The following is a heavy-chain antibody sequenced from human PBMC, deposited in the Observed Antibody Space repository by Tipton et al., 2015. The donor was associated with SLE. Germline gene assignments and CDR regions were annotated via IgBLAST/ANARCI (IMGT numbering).Heavy chain of an antibody. Sequence: LRLSCAVSGYSISSGYYWGWIRQPPGKGLEWIGSIYHSGSTYYNPSLKSRVTISVDTSKNQFSLKLSSVTAADTAVYYCAGDGSGYYGFDIWGQGAMVTVSS. J-gene: IGHJ3*02. V-gene: IGHV4-38-2*01. CDR3: AGDGSGYYGFDI. CDR1: GYSISSGYY. CDR2: IYHSGST. D-gene: IGHD3-22*01.